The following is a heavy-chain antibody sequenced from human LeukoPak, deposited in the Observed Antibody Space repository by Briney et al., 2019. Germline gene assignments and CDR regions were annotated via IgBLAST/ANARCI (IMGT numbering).Heavy chain of an antibody. Sequence: PSETLSLTCSVSGYSISSGFYWGWIRQPPGKGLECIGSMFHSGSTYYNPSLKSRVTISVDTSKNQFSLKLSSVTAADTAVYYCVSGSGYYYVRYFQHWGQGTLVTVSS. D-gene: IGHD3-22*01. CDR1: GYSISSGFY. CDR2: MFHSGST. CDR3: VSGSGYYYVRYFQH. J-gene: IGHJ1*01. V-gene: IGHV4-38-2*02.